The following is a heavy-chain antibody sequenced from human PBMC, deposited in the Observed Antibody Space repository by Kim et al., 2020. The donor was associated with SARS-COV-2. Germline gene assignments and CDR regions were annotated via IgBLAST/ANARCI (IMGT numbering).Heavy chain of an antibody. D-gene: IGHD6-13*01. J-gene: IGHJ3*02. CDR3: ASTRSAAAGIDAFDI. Sequence: DSVKGRFTISRDNSKNTLYLQMNSLRAEDTAVYYCASTRSAAAGIDAFDIWGQGTMVTVSS. V-gene: IGHV3-30*07.